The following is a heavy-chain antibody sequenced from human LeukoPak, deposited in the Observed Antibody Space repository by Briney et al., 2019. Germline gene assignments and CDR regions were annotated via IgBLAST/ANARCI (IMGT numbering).Heavy chain of an antibody. CDR2: IYYSGST. V-gene: IGHV4-31*03. J-gene: IGHJ4*02. CDR3: ARDSPTFGYSSSSFDY. D-gene: IGHD6-6*01. Sequence: SETLSLTCTVSGGSISSGDYFWSWIRQHPGKGLEWIGYIYYSGSTYYNPSLKSRVAISVDTSKNQFSLKLSSVTAADTAVYYCARDSPTFGYSSSSFDYWGQGTLVTVSS. CDR1: GGSISSGDYF.